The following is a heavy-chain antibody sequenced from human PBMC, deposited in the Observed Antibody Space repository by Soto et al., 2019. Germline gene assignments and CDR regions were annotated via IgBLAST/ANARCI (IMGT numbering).Heavy chain of an antibody. CDR2: ISGSGGRT. Sequence: EVQLLESGGGLVQPGGSLRLSCAASGFTFSSYAMRWVRQAPVKGLEWVSAISGSGGRTYYADSVKGRFTISKDNSKKTLYLQMNSLRAEATAVYYSATRGSGGDYDYWGQGTLVTVSS. CDR1: GFTFSSYA. D-gene: IGHD1-26*01. J-gene: IGHJ4*02. CDR3: ATRGSGGDYDY. V-gene: IGHV3-23*01.